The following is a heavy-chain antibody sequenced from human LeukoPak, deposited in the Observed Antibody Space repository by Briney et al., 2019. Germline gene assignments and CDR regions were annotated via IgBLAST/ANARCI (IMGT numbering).Heavy chain of an antibody. Sequence: SQTLSLTCAISGDSVSSKNAAWNWIRQSLSRGLEWLGRTYYRSKWYNDYAVSMRGRITINPDTSKNQFSPQLNSVTPEDTAVYYCARYSGLGVPDFWGQGTLVTVSS. CDR3: ARYSGLGVPDF. CDR2: TYYRSKWYN. D-gene: IGHD2-21*01. CDR1: GDSVSSKNAA. J-gene: IGHJ4*02. V-gene: IGHV6-1*01.